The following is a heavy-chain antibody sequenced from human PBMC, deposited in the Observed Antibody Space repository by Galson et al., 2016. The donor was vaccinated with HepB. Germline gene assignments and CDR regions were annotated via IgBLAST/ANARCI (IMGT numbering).Heavy chain of an antibody. CDR3: ARDYRIAAAGTISFHGMDV. CDR1: GGSISSGGYC. D-gene: IGHD6-13*01. CDR2: IYHSGST. Sequence: TLSLTCAVSGGSISSGGYCWSWIRQPPGKGLEWIGYIYHSGSTYYNPSLKSRVTISVDRSKHQFSLKLTSVTAADTAMYYCARDYRIAAAGTISFHGMDVWGQGTTVTVSS. J-gene: IGHJ6*02. V-gene: IGHV4-30-2*01.